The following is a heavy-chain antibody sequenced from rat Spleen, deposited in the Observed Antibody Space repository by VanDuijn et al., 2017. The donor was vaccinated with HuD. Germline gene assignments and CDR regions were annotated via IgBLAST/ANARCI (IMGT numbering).Heavy chain of an antibody. V-gene: IGHV5-25*01. CDR2: ISPSGVT. CDR1: GFTFRNFD. J-gene: IGHJ2*01. CDR3: ARRHYGYTDYFDY. D-gene: IGHD1-9*01. Sequence: EVQLVESGGGLVQPGRSLKVSCEASGFTFRNFDMAWVRQAPTKGLEWVSSISPSGVTYYRDSVKGRFTVSRDNTKSTLHLLMDSLRSEDTATFYCARRHYGYTDYFDYWGQGVMVTVSS.